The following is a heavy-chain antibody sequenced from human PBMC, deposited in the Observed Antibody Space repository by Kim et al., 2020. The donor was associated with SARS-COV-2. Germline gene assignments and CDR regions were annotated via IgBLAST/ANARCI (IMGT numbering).Heavy chain of an antibody. CDR3: ARDGGRTVVVVAADDAFDI. CDR2: ISSSSSTI. CDR1: GFTFSRYS. V-gene: IGHV3-48*02. J-gene: IGHJ3*02. Sequence: GGSLRLSCAASGFTFSRYSMNWVRQAPGKGLEWVSYISSSSSTIYYADSVKGRFTISRDNAKNSLCLQMNSLRDEDTAVYYCARDGGRTVVVVAADDAFDIWGQGTMVTVSS. D-gene: IGHD2-15*01.